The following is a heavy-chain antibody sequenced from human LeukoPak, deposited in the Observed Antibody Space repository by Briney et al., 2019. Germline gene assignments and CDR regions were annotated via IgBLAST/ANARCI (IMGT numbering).Heavy chain of an antibody. D-gene: IGHD6-19*01. CDR2: IKQDGSER. J-gene: IGHJ3*02. V-gene: IGHV3-7*03. CDR1: GLTFSSYW. Sequence: TGGSLRLSCAASGLTFSSYWMSWVRQAPGKGLEWVANIKQDGSERYYVDSVKGRFTISRDNAKISLYLQMNSLRAEDTAVYYCARDPYSSGLLTFDIWGHGTMVTVSS. CDR3: ARDPYSSGLLTFDI.